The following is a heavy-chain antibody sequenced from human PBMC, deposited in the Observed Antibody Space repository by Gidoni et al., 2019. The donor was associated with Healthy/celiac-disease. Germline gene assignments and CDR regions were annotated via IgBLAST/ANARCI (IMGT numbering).Heavy chain of an antibody. Sequence: EVQLLESGGGLVQPGGSLRLSCAASGFTFSSYAMSWVRPAPGKGLEWVSASSGGGGSTYYADSVKGRFTISRDNSKNTLYLQMNSLRAEDTAVYYCAKAKVGATRHYYGMDVWGQGTTVTVSS. CDR3: AKAKVGATRHYYGMDV. CDR1: GFTFSSYA. D-gene: IGHD1-26*01. J-gene: IGHJ6*02. V-gene: IGHV3-23*01. CDR2: SSGGGGST.